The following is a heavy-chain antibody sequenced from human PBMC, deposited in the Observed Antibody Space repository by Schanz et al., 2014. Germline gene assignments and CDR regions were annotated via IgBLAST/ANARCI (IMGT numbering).Heavy chain of an antibody. Sequence: VQLVESGGGVVQPGRSLRLSCAASGFTFRSYGMHWVRQAPGKGLEWVANIKQDGSEKYYVDSVKGRFTISRDNAKNSLYLQMNSLRAEDTAVYYCARSRGFDSIFDFWGRGTLVTVSS. V-gene: IGHV3-7*01. CDR2: IKQDGSEK. CDR3: ARSRGFDSIFDF. J-gene: IGHJ4*02. D-gene: IGHD5-12*01. CDR1: GFTFRSYG.